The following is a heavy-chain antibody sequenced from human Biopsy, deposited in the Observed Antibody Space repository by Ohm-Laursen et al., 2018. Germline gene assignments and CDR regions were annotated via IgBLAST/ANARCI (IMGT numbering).Heavy chain of an antibody. CDR2: IFYSGTT. CDR3: ARFQAGTIEVY. V-gene: IGHV4-39*01. J-gene: IGHJ4*02. CDR1: GVSISSGPYY. Sequence: SETLSLTCTVSGVSISSGPYYWGWIRQPPGKGLEWIGHIFYSGTTSYNPSHKSRITISVGTSKTQFSLRLSSVTAADTAVYYCARFQAGTIEVYWGQGTLVTVSS. D-gene: IGHD3-3*01.